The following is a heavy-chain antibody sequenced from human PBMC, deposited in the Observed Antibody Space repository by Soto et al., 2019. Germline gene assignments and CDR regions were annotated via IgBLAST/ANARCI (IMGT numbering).Heavy chain of an antibody. J-gene: IGHJ4*02. V-gene: IGHV4-4*02. D-gene: IGHD6-6*01. Sequence: QVQLQESGPGLVKPSGTLSLTCAVSGYSISSDNWWSWVRQPPGKGLEWIGEIFHGGNTNYNPSLKSRLTMSVDKSKNQFSLKLGSVTVADTAVYYCAIGGSGYSSSLGVTPFDYWGQGTLVTVSS. CDR2: IFHGGNT. CDR3: AIGGSGYSSSLGVTPFDY. CDR1: GYSISSDNW.